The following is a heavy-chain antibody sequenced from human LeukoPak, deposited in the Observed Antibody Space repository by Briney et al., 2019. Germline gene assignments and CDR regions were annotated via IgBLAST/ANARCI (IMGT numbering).Heavy chain of an antibody. CDR1: GFTFSMYS. J-gene: IGHJ4*02. V-gene: IGHV3-23*01. D-gene: IGHD6-19*01. CDR2: INDRGGYI. Sequence: GGSLRLSCAASGFTFSMYSMAWVRQAPGKGLEWVSVINDRGGYIQDADSVKGRFTIARDNSRNTLFLDMNSLRVEDTAVYYCVRERDRGIEVADDFDYWGQGTLVTVSS. CDR3: VRERDRGIEVADDFDY.